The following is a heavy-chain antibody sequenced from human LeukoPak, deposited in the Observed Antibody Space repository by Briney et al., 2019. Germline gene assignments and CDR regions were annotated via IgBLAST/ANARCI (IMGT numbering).Heavy chain of an antibody. CDR2: IYHSGST. D-gene: IGHD3-10*01. V-gene: IGHV4-38-2*01. CDR3: ARAPGGVRGTRELDY. Sequence: SETLSLTCAVSGYSISSGYYWGWIRQPPGKGLEWIGSIYHSGSTYYNPSLKSRVTISVDTSKNQFSLKLSSVTAAGTAVYYCARAPGGVRGTRELDYWGQGTLVPVSS. J-gene: IGHJ4*02. CDR1: GYSISSGYY.